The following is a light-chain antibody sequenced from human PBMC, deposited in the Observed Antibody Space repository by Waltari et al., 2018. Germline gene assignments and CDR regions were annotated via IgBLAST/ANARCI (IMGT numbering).Light chain of an antibody. CDR3: QQRANWPPLT. Sequence: EIVLTQSPATLSLSPGERATLSCRASQSVSNFLAWYQQKPGQAPRLLIYEASKRATGSTARFSGSESGTDFTLTISSLEPEDFAVYYCQQRANWPPLTFGGGTKVEIK. V-gene: IGKV3-11*01. CDR1: QSVSNF. J-gene: IGKJ4*01. CDR2: EAS.